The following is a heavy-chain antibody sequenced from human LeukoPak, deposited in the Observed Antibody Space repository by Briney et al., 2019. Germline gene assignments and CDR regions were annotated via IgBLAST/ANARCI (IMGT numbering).Heavy chain of an antibody. CDR3: AKVNNYDDY. CDR1: GFTFSSYG. D-gene: IGHD1/OR15-1a*01. J-gene: IGHJ4*02. CDR2: ISPDGNNE. V-gene: IGHV3-30*18. Sequence: PGRSLRLSCAASGFTFSSYGMHWVRQAPGKGLEWVAAISPDGNNEYYTDFVKGRFTVSRDNSKNMIYLQMNSLRGEDSAVYYCAKVNNYDDYWGQGTLVTVSS.